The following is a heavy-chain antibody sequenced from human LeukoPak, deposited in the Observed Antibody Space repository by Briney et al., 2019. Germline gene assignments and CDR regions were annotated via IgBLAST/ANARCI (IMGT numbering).Heavy chain of an antibody. Sequence: GRSLRLSCAASGFTFSDYAMHWVRQAPGKGLEWVSYITNNGTTIYYADSVKGRFTISRDNAENSLYLQMNSLRAEDTAIYYCARDQWLAYYYHGMDVWGQGTTVTVSS. D-gene: IGHD6-19*01. CDR3: ARDQWLAYYYHGMDV. CDR1: GFTFSDYA. J-gene: IGHJ6*02. V-gene: IGHV3-48*03. CDR2: ITNNGTTI.